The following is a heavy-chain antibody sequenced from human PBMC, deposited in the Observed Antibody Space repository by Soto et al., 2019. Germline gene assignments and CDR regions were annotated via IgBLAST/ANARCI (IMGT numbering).Heavy chain of an antibody. CDR3: ARVGADSSGSQYYYYYGMDV. Sequence: QVQLVQSGAEVKKPGSSVKVSCKASGGTFSSYAISWVRQAPGQGLEWMGGIIPIFGTANYAQKFQGRVTITADKSTSTAYMELSSLRSEDTAVYYCARVGADSSGSQYYYYYGMDVWGQGTTVTVSS. J-gene: IGHJ6*02. D-gene: IGHD3-22*01. CDR1: GGTFSSYA. CDR2: IIPIFGTA. V-gene: IGHV1-69*06.